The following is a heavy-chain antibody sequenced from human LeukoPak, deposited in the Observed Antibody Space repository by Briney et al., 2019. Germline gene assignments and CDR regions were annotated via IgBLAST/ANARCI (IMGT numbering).Heavy chain of an antibody. Sequence: PGESLKISCKGPGYTFTDYWIAWVRQMPGQGLEWMGIIYPGDSDTRYSPSFQGQVTISADKSTTTAFLQWSSLKASDTAMYFCARLADTTSWGQGTLVTVSS. V-gene: IGHV5-51*01. CDR2: IYPGDSDT. D-gene: IGHD1-26*01. CDR3: ARLADTTS. J-gene: IGHJ5*02. CDR1: GYTFTDYW.